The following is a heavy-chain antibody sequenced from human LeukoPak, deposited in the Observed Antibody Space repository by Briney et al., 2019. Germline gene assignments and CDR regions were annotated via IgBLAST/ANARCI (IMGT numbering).Heavy chain of an antibody. J-gene: IGHJ4*02. D-gene: IGHD1-26*01. CDR3: ARTSGSYGYYFDY. V-gene: IGHV3-7*01. Sequence: GGSLRLSCAVSGFTFRNYWMAWVRQAPGKGLEWVANIRGDEGDKNSVDSVKGRFTISRDNAKNSLYLQMNSLRAEDTAVYYCARTSGSYGYYFDYWGQGTLVTVSS. CDR1: GFTFRNYW. CDR2: IRGDEGDK.